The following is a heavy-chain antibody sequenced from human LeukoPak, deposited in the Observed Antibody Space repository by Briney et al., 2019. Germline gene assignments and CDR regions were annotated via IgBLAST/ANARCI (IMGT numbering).Heavy chain of an antibody. CDR3: ARADSLTMVRGYYFDY. D-gene: IGHD3-10*01. CDR1: GGTFSSYT. CDR2: IIPILGIA. J-gene: IGHJ4*02. V-gene: IGHV1-69*02. Sequence: GASVKVSCKASGGTFSSYTISWVRQAPGHGLEWVGRIIPILGIANYAQKFQGRVTITADKSTSTAYMELSSLRSEDTAVYYCARADSLTMVRGYYFDYWGQGTLVTVSS.